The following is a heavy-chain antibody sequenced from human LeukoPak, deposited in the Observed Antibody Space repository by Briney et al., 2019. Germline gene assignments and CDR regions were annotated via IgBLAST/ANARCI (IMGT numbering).Heavy chain of an antibody. CDR3: AKDPIVVVPAAMPSAFDP. J-gene: IGHJ5*02. Sequence: SETLSLTCTVSGGSISSSSYYWGWIRQPPGKGLEWIGSIYYSGSTYYNPSLKSRVTISVDTSKNQFSLKLSSVTAADTAVYYCAKDPIVVVPAAMPSAFDPWGQGTLVTVSS. CDR1: GGSISSSSYY. V-gene: IGHV4-39*07. D-gene: IGHD2-2*01. CDR2: IYYSGST.